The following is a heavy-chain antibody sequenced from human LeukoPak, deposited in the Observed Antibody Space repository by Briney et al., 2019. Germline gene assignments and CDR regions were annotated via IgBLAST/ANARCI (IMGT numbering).Heavy chain of an antibody. D-gene: IGHD3-10*02. CDR3: AELGITMIGGV. Sequence: GGSLRLSCTASGFTFGDYAMSWVRQAPGKGLEWVANIKQDGREKYYVDSVKGRFTISRDNAKNSLYLQMNSLRAEDTAVYYCAELGITMIGGVWGKGTTVTISS. CDR2: IKQDGREK. J-gene: IGHJ6*04. CDR1: GFTFGDYA. V-gene: IGHV3-7*01.